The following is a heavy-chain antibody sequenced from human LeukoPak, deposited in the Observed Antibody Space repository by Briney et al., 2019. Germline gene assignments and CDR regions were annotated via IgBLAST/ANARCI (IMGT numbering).Heavy chain of an antibody. V-gene: IGHV4-34*01. Sequence: SETQSLTCAVYGGSFSGYYWSWIRQPPGKGLEWIGEINHSGSTNYNPSLKSRVTISVDTSKNQFSLKLSSVTAADTAVYYCARPGGIAARPRYFQHWGQGTLVTVSS. CDR1: GGSFSGYY. J-gene: IGHJ1*01. CDR2: INHSGST. D-gene: IGHD6-6*01. CDR3: ARPGGIAARPRYFQH.